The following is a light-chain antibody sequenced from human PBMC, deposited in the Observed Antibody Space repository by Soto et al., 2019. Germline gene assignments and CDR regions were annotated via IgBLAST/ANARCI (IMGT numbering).Light chain of an antibody. CDR3: QSYDSSLSGSV. CDR1: SSNIGAGYD. CDR2: GNS. J-gene: IGLJ2*01. Sequence: QPPSVSGAPGQRVTISCTGSSSNIGAGYDVHWYQQLPGTAPKLLIYGNSNRPSGVPDRFSGSKSGTSASLAITGLQAEDEADYYCQSYDSSLSGSVFGGGTKLTVL. V-gene: IGLV1-40*01.